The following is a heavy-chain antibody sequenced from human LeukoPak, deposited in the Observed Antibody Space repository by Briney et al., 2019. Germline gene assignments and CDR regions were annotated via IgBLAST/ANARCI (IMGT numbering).Heavy chain of an antibody. CDR1: GFTFSSYW. V-gene: IGHV3-7*01. Sequence: GGSLRLSCAASGFTFSSYWMSWVRQAPGKGLEWVANIKQDGSGKYYVDSVKGRFTISRDNAKNSLYLQMNSLGAEDTAVYYCAREGDSSGYYYDYFDYWGQGTLVTVSS. CDR3: AREGDSSGYYYDYFDY. CDR2: IKQDGSGK. D-gene: IGHD3-22*01. J-gene: IGHJ4*02.